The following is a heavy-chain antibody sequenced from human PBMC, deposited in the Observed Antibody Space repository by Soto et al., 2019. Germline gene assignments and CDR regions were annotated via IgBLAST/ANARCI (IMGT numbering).Heavy chain of an antibody. CDR3: ARRDFYCRGRNCFSGDYAMDV. CDR1: GFTFSIYA. D-gene: IGHD2-15*01. CDR2: ISFDGKKL. J-gene: IGHJ6*02. Sequence: QVQLVESGGGVVQPGSSRRLSCTASGFTFSIYAMHWVRQAPGKGLEWVSIISFDGKKLDYAGSVRGRFTISRDNSQNTLYLQMDSLRTEDTAVYYCARRDFYCRGRNCFSGDYAMDVWGQGTTVTVSS. V-gene: IGHV3-30*04.